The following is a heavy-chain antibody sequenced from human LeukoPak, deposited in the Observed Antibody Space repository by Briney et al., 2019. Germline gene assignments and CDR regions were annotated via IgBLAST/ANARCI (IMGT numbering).Heavy chain of an antibody. Sequence: GGSLRLSCAASGFTFSSYAMSWVRQAPGKGLEWVSVIYSGGSTYYADSVKGRFTISRDNSKNTLYLQMNSLRAEDTAVYYCAKYMGLGGDIVVVPAASDAFDIWGQGTMVTVSS. CDR3: AKYMGLGGDIVVVPAASDAFDI. CDR1: GFTFSSYA. D-gene: IGHD2-2*01. CDR2: IYSGGST. J-gene: IGHJ3*02. V-gene: IGHV3-23*03.